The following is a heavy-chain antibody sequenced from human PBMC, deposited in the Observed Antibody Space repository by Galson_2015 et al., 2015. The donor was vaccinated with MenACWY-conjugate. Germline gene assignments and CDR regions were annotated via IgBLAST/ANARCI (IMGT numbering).Heavy chain of an antibody. J-gene: IGHJ4*02. CDR2: ISYDGRHT. D-gene: IGHD3-22*01. CDR1: GITFSSYA. Sequence: SLRLSCAASGITFSSYAMHWVRQAPGKGLEWVAVISYDGRHTFYADSVKGRYTISRDNSKNTLYLQMNSLRTEDTAVFYCARSRQLNFYDSSAYYSGFDYWGQGTLVTVSS. CDR3: ARSRQLNFYDSSAYYSGFDY. V-gene: IGHV3-30*04.